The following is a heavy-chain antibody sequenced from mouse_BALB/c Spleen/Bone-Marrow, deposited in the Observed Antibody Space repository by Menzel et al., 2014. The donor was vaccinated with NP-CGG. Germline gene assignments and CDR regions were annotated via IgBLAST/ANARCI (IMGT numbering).Heavy chain of an antibody. J-gene: IGHJ4*01. CDR1: GYTFSSYW. Sequence: VQLQQSGAELMKPGASVKISCKATGYTFSSYWIEWVKQRPGHGLEWIGEILPGSGSTNYNEKFKGKATFTADSSSNTAYMQLSSLTSEDSAVYYCARGIDYYAMDYWGQGTSVTVSS. CDR2: ILPGSGST. V-gene: IGHV1-9*01. CDR3: ARGIDYYAMDY.